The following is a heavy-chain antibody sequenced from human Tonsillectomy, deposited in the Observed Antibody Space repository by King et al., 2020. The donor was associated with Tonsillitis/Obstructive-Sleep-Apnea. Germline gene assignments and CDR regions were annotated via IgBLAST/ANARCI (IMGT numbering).Heavy chain of an antibody. V-gene: IGHV1-18*01. CDR2: ISAQNGKT. Sequence: HVQLVESGAEVKKPGASVKVSCKASGYTLTSYGISWVRQAPGQGLEWMGCISAQNGKTNYAQTFQGRVTMTTDTSTSTAYMERRSMRSDDTAVYYCESVTTGPAYYYMDVWGEGTTVAVSS. D-gene: IGHD4-17*01. CDR3: ESVTTGPAYYYMDV. CDR1: GYTLTSYG. J-gene: IGHJ6*03.